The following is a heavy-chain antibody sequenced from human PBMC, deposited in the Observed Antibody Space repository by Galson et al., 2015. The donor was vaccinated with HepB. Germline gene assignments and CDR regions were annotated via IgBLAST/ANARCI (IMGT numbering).Heavy chain of an antibody. CDR3: AKQGWDRRFDY. V-gene: IGHV3-48*01. J-gene: IGHJ4*02. Sequence: SLRLSCAASGFTFSSYSMNWVRQAPGKGLEWVSYISSSSSTIYYADSVKGRFTISRDNAKNSLYLQMNSLRAEDTAVYYCAKQGWDRRFDYWGQGTLVTVSS. CDR2: ISSSSSTI. CDR1: GFTFSSYS. D-gene: IGHD1-26*01.